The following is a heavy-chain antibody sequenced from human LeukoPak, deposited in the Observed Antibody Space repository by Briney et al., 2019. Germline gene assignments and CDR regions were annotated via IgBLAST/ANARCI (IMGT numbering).Heavy chain of an antibody. CDR1: GGSISSGGYF. V-gene: IGHV4-30-2*01. D-gene: IGHD6-13*01. CDR3: ARDPAAKISSSLASGFDY. Sequence: SETLSLTCTVSGGSISSGGYFWSWIRQPPGKGLEWIGYIYHSGSTYYNPSLKSRVTISVDRSKNQFSLKLSSVTAADTAVYYCARDPAAKISSSLASGFDYWGEGTLVTVSS. J-gene: IGHJ4*02. CDR2: IYHSGST.